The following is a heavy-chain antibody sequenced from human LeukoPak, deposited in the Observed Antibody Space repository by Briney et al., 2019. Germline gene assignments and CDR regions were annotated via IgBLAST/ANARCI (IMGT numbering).Heavy chain of an antibody. CDR3: AKDLARYGRPDY. CDR1: GFTFSSYG. CDR2: ISYDGSNK. J-gene: IGHJ4*02. V-gene: IGHV3-30*18. D-gene: IGHD4-17*01. Sequence: GGSLRLSCAASGFTFSSYGMHWVRQAPGKGLEWVAVISYDGSNKYYADSVKGRFTISRDNSKNTLYLQMNSLRAEDTAVYYCAKDLARYGRPDYWGQGTLVTVSS.